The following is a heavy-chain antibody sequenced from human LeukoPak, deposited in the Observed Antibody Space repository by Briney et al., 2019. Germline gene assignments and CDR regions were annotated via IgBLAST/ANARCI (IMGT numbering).Heavy chain of an antibody. CDR1: GFTFSSYW. D-gene: IGHD2-2*01. CDR3: ASCSSTSCKYYYYYYMDV. CDR2: IKQDGSEK. Sequence: GGSLRLSCAASGFTFSSYWMSWVRQAPGKGLEWVANIKQDGSEKYYVDSVKGRFTISRDNAKNSLYLQMNSLRAEDTAVYYCASCSSTSCKYYYYYYMDVWGKGTTVTVSS. J-gene: IGHJ6*03. V-gene: IGHV3-7*01.